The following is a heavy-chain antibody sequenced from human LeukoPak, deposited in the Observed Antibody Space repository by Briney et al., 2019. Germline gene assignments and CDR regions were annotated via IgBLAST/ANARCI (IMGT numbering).Heavy chain of an antibody. J-gene: IGHJ4*02. Sequence: PSETLSLTCTVSGGSSSSYYWSWIRQPPGKGLEWIGYIYYSGSTNYNPSLKSRVTISVDTSKNQFSLKLSSVTAADTAVYYCARHEAAMVPFDYWGQGTLVTVSS. CDR1: GGSSSSYY. D-gene: IGHD5-18*01. CDR3: ARHEAAMVPFDY. V-gene: IGHV4-59*08. CDR2: IYYSGST.